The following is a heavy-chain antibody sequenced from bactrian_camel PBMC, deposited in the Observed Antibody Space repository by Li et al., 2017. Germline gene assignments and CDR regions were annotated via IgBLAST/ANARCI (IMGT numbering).Heavy chain of an antibody. J-gene: IGHJ4*01. Sequence: HVQLVESGGDSEQAGGALRLSCAASGYIGGGTSYGWFRQGPGKNREGVAAIDSRGPTFYADSVKGRFTFSKDSAKNTLYLQMTSLTPDDTGMYICAAAPQGGVISGPGSWLDADEYRIWGQGTQFTVS. CDR2: IDSRGPT. D-gene: IGHD5*01. V-gene: IGHV3S53*01. CDR1: GYIGGGTS. CDR3: AAAPQGGVISGPGSWLDADEYRI.